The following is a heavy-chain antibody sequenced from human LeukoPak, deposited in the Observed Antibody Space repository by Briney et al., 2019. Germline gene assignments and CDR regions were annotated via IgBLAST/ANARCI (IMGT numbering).Heavy chain of an antibody. D-gene: IGHD6-6*01. Sequence: SETLSLTCAVSGYSISSGYYWGWIRQPPGKGLEWIGRMFHSGNTYHNPSLKSRVTLSVDTSKNQFSLNLSSVAATDTAVYYCARIYGSSSGFDYWGQGTLVTVSS. CDR1: GYSISSGYY. CDR3: ARIYGSSSGFDY. V-gene: IGHV4-38-2*01. J-gene: IGHJ4*02. CDR2: MFHSGNT.